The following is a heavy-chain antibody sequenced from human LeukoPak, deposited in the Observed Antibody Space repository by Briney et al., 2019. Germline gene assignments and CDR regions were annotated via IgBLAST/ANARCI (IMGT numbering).Heavy chain of an antibody. CDR3: ARDIGYCSGGSCYGASDP. Sequence: PGGSLRLSCAASGFTFSSYAMHWVRQAPGKGLEWVAVISYDGSNKYYADSVKGRFTISRDNSKNMLYLQMNSLRAEDTAVYYCARDIGYCSGGSCYGASDPWGQGTLVTVSS. V-gene: IGHV3-30-3*01. CDR2: ISYDGSNK. D-gene: IGHD2-15*01. J-gene: IGHJ5*02. CDR1: GFTFSSYA.